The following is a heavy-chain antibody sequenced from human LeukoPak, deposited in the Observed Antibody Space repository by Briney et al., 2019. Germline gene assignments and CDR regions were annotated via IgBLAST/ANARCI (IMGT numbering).Heavy chain of an antibody. CDR2: ISSSSSYI. D-gene: IGHD3-22*01. CDR3: ARDYPAENYYDSSGYFV. J-gene: IGHJ4*02. Sequence: GGSLRLSCAASGFTFSSYSMNWVRQAPGKGLEWVSSISSSSSYIYYADSVKGRFTISRDNAKNLLYLQMNSLRAEDTAVYYCARDYPAENYYDSSGYFVWGQGTLVTVSS. V-gene: IGHV3-21*01. CDR1: GFTFSSYS.